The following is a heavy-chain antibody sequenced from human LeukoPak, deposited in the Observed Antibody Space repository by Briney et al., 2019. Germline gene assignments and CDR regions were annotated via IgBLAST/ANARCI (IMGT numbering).Heavy chain of an antibody. D-gene: IGHD2-2*01. Sequence: GGSLRLSCAASGFTFSTYWMHWVRQAPGTGLVWVSLINSDGSSTNYADSVKGRFTISRDNAKNTLYPQMNSLRAEDTAVYYCATDVPAVTIFGYWGQGTLVTVSS. J-gene: IGHJ4*02. CDR1: GFTFSTYW. V-gene: IGHV3-74*01. CDR3: ATDVPAVTIFGY. CDR2: INSDGSST.